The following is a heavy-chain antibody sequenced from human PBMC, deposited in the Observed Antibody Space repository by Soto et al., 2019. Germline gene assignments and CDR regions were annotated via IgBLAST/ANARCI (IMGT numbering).Heavy chain of an antibody. CDR3: ARPRSMSSSGFDI. J-gene: IGHJ3*02. CDR2: ISTDGSIT. Sequence: EVQLVESGGGLVQPGGSLRLSCAASGFVFSSHWIHWVRQAPGQGPVGVSRISTDGSITSYADFVKGRFTISRDNAKNTLYLQMNSLRAEDTAVYYCARPRSMSSSGFDIWGQGTMVTVSS. CDR1: GFVFSSHW. V-gene: IGHV3-74*01. D-gene: IGHD6-6*01.